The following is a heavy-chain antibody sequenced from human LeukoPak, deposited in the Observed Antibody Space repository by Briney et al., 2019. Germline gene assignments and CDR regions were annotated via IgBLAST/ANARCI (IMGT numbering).Heavy chain of an antibody. CDR1: GGSFSGYY. CDR3: ARRRRGRDGYNYHYYYYYMDV. D-gene: IGHD5-24*01. CDR2: INHSGST. Sequence: SETLSLTCAVYGGSFSGYYWSWIRQPPGKGLEWIGEINHSGSTNYNPSLKSRVTISVDTSKNQFSLKLSSVTAADTAVYYCARRRRGRDGYNYHYYYYYMDVWGKGTTVTVSS. V-gene: IGHV4-34*01. J-gene: IGHJ6*03.